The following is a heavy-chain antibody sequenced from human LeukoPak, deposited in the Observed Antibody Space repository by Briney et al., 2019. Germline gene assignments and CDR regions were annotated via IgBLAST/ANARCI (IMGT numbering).Heavy chain of an antibody. CDR1: GYTFTSYY. D-gene: IGHD4-17*01. Sequence: ASVKVSCKASGYTFTSYYMHWVRQAPGQGLEWMGWINPKSGGTNYAQKFQSRVTMTRDTSISTAYMELSRLRSDDTAVFYCARDSGGYGDYKTWGQGTLVTVSS. CDR2: INPKSGGT. CDR3: ARDSGGYGDYKT. V-gene: IGHV1-2*02. J-gene: IGHJ4*02.